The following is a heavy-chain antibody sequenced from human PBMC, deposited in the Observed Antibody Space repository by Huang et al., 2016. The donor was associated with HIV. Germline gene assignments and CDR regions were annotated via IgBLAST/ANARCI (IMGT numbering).Heavy chain of an antibody. Sequence: QLVESGGDSVQSGRSLRLSCRGSGFSFNDFAINWFRQSPGEGREGIGIGRSKAFGWASKGAPFVKDRFTVSRDEAKNVAFLQMDNLQVDDTAIYYCSPSGDDYFYFYMDVWGNGTTVIVS. D-gene: IGHD4-17*01. CDR2: GRSKAFGWAS. V-gene: IGHV3-49*03. J-gene: IGHJ6*03. CDR1: GFSFNDFA. CDR3: SPSGDDYFYFYMDV.